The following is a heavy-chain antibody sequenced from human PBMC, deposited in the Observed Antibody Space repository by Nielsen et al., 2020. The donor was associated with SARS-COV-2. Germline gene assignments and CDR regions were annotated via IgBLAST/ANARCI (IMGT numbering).Heavy chain of an antibody. D-gene: IGHD2-8*01. J-gene: IGHJ6*02. CDR3: ARVPLFATTGYYYYGMDV. V-gene: IGHV4-31*02. Sequence: SRVTISVDTSKNQFSLKLSSVTAADTAVYYCARVPLFATTGYYYYGMDVWGQGTTVTVSS.